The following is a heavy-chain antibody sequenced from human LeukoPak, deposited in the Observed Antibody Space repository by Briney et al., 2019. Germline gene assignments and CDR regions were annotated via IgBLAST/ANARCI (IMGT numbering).Heavy chain of an antibody. J-gene: IGHJ4*02. V-gene: IGHV4-59*01. CDR1: GGSISNYY. D-gene: IGHD3-22*01. Sequence: SETLSLTCTVSGGSISNYYWNWIRQTPEKGLEWIGYISYAGSTTYSPSLRSRVTISVDTSKNQFSLRLSSVTAADSAVYYCARANFNYYDTSGYNIWGQGTQVTVSS. CDR2: ISYAGST. CDR3: ARANFNYYDTSGYNI.